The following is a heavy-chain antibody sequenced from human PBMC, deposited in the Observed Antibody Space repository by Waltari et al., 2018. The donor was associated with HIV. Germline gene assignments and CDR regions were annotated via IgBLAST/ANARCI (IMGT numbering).Heavy chain of an antibody. Sequence: QVQLVQSGAEVRKPGASVKVSCKTSGYTFTGSYMHWVRQAPGQGLEWMGWIYPDTGDTNYAEKFQGRVTMTRDTSITTVYVDLRGLRSDDTAMYYCARQMTFYDAFDIWGQGTMVTVSS. CDR1: GYTFTGSY. CDR3: ARQMTFYDAFDI. CDR2: IYPDTGDT. J-gene: IGHJ3*02. V-gene: IGHV1-2*02.